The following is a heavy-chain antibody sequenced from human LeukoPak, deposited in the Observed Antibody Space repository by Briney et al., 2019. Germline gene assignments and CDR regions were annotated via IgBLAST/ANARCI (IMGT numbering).Heavy chain of an antibody. CDR3: ARGAMVRGVMGLGYYMDV. CDR1: GGSFSGYY. Sequence: PSETLSLTCAVYGGSFSGYYWSWIRQPPGKGLEWIGKINHSGSTNYNPSLKSRVTISVDTSKNQFSLKLSSVTAADTAVYYCARGAMVRGVMGLGYYMDVWGKGTTVTVSS. J-gene: IGHJ6*03. D-gene: IGHD3-10*01. CDR2: INHSGST. V-gene: IGHV4-34*01.